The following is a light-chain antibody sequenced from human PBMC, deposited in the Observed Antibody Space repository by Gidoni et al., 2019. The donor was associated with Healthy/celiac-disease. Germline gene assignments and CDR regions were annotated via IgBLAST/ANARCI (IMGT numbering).Light chain of an antibody. CDR3: QQYYSYPRT. CDR2: AAS. V-gene: IGKV1-8*01. Sequence: AIRMTQAPSSFSASTGDRVPITCRASQGISSYLAWYQQKPGKAPNLLIDAASPLQSGVPARFSGSGSGTDFTLTSSCLQPEDFATYYCQQYYSYPRTFGQGTKVEIK. J-gene: IGKJ1*01. CDR1: QGISSY.